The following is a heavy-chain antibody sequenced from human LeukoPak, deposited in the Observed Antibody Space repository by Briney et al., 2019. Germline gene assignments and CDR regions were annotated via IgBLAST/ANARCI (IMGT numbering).Heavy chain of an antibody. J-gene: IGHJ4*02. CDR2: IKQDGSEK. V-gene: IGHV3-7*01. Sequence: GGSLRLSCAASGFTFSSYAMSGVRQAPGKGLEWVANIKQDGSEKYYVESVKGRLTISRDNDKNSMYLQMNSLRVEDTAVYYCARDEGGSYSFDYWGQGTLVTVSS. D-gene: IGHD3-16*01. CDR1: GFTFSSYA. CDR3: ARDEGGSYSFDY.